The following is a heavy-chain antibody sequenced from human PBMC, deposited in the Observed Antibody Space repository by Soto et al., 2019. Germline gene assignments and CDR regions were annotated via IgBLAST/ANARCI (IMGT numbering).Heavy chain of an antibody. CDR3: AREVGVGIKYSSGWPDDY. CDR1: GGTFSSYT. V-gene: IGHV1-69*04. Sequence: ASVKVSCEASGGTFSSYTISWVRQAPGQGLEWMGRIIPILGIANYAQKFQGRVTITADKSTSTAYMELSSLRSEDTAVYYCAREVGVGIKYSSGWPDDYWGQGTLVTAPQ. CDR2: IIPILGIA. D-gene: IGHD6-25*01. J-gene: IGHJ4*02.